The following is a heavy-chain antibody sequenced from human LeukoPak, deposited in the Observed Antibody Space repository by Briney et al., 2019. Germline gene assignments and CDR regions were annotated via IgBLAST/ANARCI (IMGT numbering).Heavy chain of an antibody. Sequence: SETLSLTCTVSGGSNSSGGYYWSWIRQHPGKGLEWIGYIYYSGSTYYNPSLKSRVTISVDTSKNQFSLKLSSVTAADTAVYYCARFRYSSSSSFDYWGQGTLVTVSS. CDR1: GGSNSSGGYY. J-gene: IGHJ4*02. D-gene: IGHD6-6*01. CDR3: ARFRYSSSSSFDY. V-gene: IGHV4-31*03. CDR2: IYYSGST.